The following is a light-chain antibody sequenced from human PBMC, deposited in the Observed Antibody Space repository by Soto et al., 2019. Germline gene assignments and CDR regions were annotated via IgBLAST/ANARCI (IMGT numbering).Light chain of an antibody. CDR1: QSVSGN. CDR3: QQYNNWPPIT. J-gene: IGKJ3*01. CDR2: AAS. Sequence: EIVMTQSPATLSVSPGERATLSCRASQSVSGNLAWYQQKPGQAPRLLIYAASTRATGIPARFSGSGSGTEFPLTTNSLQSEDFAVYYCQQYNNWPPITFGPGTKVDIK. V-gene: IGKV3-15*01.